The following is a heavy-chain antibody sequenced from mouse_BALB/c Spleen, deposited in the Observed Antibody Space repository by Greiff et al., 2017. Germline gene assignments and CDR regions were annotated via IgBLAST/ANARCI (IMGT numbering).Heavy chain of an antibody. D-gene: IGHD2-1*01. CDR1: GFTFSDYG. CDR3: ARGYGNYEAGAMDY. Sequence: EVMLVESGGGLVQPGGSRKLSCAASGFTFSDYGMAWVRQAPGKGPEWVAFISNLAYSIYYADTVTGRFTISRENAKNTLYLEMSSLRSEDTAMYYCARGYGNYEAGAMDYWGQGTSVTVSS. CDR2: ISNLAYSI. V-gene: IGHV5-15*02. J-gene: IGHJ4*01.